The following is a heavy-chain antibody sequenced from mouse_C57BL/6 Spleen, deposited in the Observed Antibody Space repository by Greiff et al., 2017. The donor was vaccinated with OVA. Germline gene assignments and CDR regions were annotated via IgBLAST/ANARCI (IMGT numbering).Heavy chain of an antibody. Sequence: VQLQQSGPGLVAPSQSLSITCTVSGFSLTSYGVSWVRQPPGKGLEWLGVIWGDGSTNYPSALISRLSISKDNSKSQVFLKLNSLQTEDTATYYWARLLIGEPTFDHWGQGTTLTVSS. CDR2: IWGDGST. CDR1: GFSLTSYG. V-gene: IGHV2-3*01. J-gene: IGHJ2*01. D-gene: IGHD1-2*01. CDR3: ARLLIGEPTFDH.